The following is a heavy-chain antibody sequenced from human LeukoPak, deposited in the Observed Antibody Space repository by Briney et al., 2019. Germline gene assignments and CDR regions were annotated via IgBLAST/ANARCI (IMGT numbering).Heavy chain of an antibody. CDR1: GFTFSSYS. CDR2: ISWNSGSI. J-gene: IGHJ4*02. D-gene: IGHD6-13*01. V-gene: IGHV3-9*01. Sequence: GGSLRLSCAASGFTFSSYSMNWVRQAPGKGLEWVSGISWNSGSIGYADSVKGRFTISRDNAKNSLYLQMNSLRAEDTALYYCAKDKTPGIAAAVFDYWGQGTLVTVSS. CDR3: AKDKTPGIAAAVFDY.